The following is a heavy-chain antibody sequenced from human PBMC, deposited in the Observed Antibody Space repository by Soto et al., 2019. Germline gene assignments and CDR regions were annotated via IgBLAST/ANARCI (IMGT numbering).Heavy chain of an antibody. CDR3: ARSNTPDAFDI. CDR1: GGSISSYY. CDR2: ISYIGST. D-gene: IGHD1-26*01. Sequence: TSETLSLTCTVSGGSISSYYWSWIRQPPGKGLEWIGYISYIGSTNYNPSLKSRVTISADTSKNHFSLNLRSVTAADTAVYYCARSNTPDAFDIWGRGTMVTVSS. J-gene: IGHJ3*02. V-gene: IGHV4-59*01.